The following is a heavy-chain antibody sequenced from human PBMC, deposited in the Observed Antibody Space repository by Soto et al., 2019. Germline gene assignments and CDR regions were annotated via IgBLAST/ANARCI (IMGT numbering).Heavy chain of an antibody. D-gene: IGHD3-10*01. J-gene: IGHJ4*02. V-gene: IGHV3-30-3*01. CDR3: ARDKGGMVRGATFDY. CDR2: ISYDGSNK. CDR1: GFTFSSYA. Sequence: GGSLRLSCAASGFTFSSYAMHWVRQAPGKGLEWVAVISYDGSNKYYADSVKGRFTISRDNSKNTLYLQMNSLRAEDTTVYYCARDKGGMVRGATFDYWGQGSLVTVSS.